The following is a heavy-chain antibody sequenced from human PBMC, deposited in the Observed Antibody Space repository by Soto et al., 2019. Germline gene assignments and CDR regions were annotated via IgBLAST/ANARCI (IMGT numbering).Heavy chain of an antibody. Sequence: VASVKVSCKASGGTFSSHAISWVRQAPGQGLEWMGVTIPIFGTANYAQKFQCRVTITADKSTSTAYMELSSLRSEDTAVYYCASPDYSSSPYYYGTDVWGQGTTVTVSS. CDR3: ASPDYSSSPYYYGTDV. J-gene: IGHJ6*02. D-gene: IGHD6-6*01. CDR2: TIPIFGTA. CDR1: GGTFSSHA. V-gene: IGHV1-69*06.